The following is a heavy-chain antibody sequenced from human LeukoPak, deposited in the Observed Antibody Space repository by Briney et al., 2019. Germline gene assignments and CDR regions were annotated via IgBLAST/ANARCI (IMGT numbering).Heavy chain of an antibody. Sequence: SETLSLTCTVSGGSISSYYWSWIRQPPGKGLEWIGYIYYSGSTTYNPSLKRRVIISVDTSKNQFSVKLSSVTAADTAVYYCAREWNYVIDSWGQGTLVTVSS. D-gene: IGHD1-7*01. CDR3: AREWNYVIDS. J-gene: IGHJ5*01. CDR2: IYYSGST. CDR1: GGSISSYY. V-gene: IGHV4-59*01.